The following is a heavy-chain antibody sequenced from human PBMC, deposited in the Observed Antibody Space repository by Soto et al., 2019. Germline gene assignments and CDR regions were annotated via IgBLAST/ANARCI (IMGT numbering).Heavy chain of an antibody. CDR2: IVVGSGNT. V-gene: IGHV1-58*01. CDR3: AADPAVCSGGSCYRRTYGMDV. Sequence: ASVKVSCKASGFTFTSSAVQWVRQARGQRLEWIGWIVVGSGNTNYAQKFQERVTITRDMSTSTAYMELSSLRSEDTAVYYCAADPAVCSGGSCYRRTYGMDVSGQGTKVTVSS. CDR1: GFTFTSSA. D-gene: IGHD2-15*01. J-gene: IGHJ6*02.